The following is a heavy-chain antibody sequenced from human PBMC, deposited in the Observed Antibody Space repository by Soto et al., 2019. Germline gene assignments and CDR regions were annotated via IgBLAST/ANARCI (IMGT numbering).Heavy chain of an antibody. CDR1: GFSLSTSGVG. CDR2: IYWDDDK. CDR3: AHSGLTGDYYYYYGMDV. D-gene: IGHD7-27*01. Sequence: QITLKESGPTLVKPTQTLTLTCTFSGFSLSTSGVGVGWIRQPPGKALEWLALIYWDDDKRYSPSLKSRLTITKDTSKNQVVLTMTNMDPVDTATYYCAHSGLTGDYYYYYGMDVWGQGTTVTVSS. J-gene: IGHJ6*02. V-gene: IGHV2-5*02.